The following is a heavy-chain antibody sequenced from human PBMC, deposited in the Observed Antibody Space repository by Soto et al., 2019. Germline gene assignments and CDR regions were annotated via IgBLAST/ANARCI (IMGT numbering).Heavy chain of an antibody. CDR2: ISWDGGST. D-gene: IGHD5-12*01. CDR3: AKDGASGYAGDYYYYGMDV. Sequence: GGSLRLSCAASGFTFDDYTMHWVRQAPGKGLEWVSLISWDGGSTYYADSVKGRFTISRDNSKNSLYLQMNSLRTEDTALYYCAKDGASGYAGDYYYYGMDVWGQGTLVTVSS. CDR1: GFTFDDYT. J-gene: IGHJ6*02. V-gene: IGHV3-43*01.